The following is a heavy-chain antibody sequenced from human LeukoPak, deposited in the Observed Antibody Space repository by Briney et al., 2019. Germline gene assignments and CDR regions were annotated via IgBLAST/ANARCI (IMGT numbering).Heavy chain of an antibody. Sequence: PGGSLRLSCAASGFTFDDYAMHWVRHAPGKGLEWVSGISWNSGSIGYADSVKGRFTISRDNAKNSLYLQMNSLRAEDMALYYCARDPSSYMDVWGKGTTVTISS. CDR3: ARDPSSYMDV. V-gene: IGHV3-9*03. CDR1: GFTFDDYA. CDR2: ISWNSGSI. J-gene: IGHJ6*03.